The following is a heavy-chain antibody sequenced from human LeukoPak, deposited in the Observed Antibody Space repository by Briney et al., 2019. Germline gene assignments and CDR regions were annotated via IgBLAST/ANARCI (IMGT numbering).Heavy chain of an antibody. J-gene: IGHJ5*02. CDR1: GGSISSGDYY. V-gene: IGHV4-30-4*01. Sequence: SQTLSLTCTVSGGSISSGDYYWRWIRQPPGKGLEWIGYIYYSGSTYYNPSLKSRVTLSVDTSKNQFSLKLSSVTAADTAVYYCARGVVVVPAATNNWFDPWGQGTLVTVSS. CDR2: IYYSGST. CDR3: ARGVVVVPAATNNWFDP. D-gene: IGHD2-2*01.